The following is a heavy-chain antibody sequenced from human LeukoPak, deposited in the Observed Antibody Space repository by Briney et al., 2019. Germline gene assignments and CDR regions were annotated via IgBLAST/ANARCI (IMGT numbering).Heavy chain of an antibody. D-gene: IGHD3-22*01. Sequence: GSLRLSCAASGFTFSSYSMNWVRQAPGKGLEWVSSISSSSSYIYYADSVKGRFTISRDNAKNSLYLQMNSLRAEDTAVYYCARDGYDSSGYLLNFDYWGQGTLVTVSS. V-gene: IGHV3-21*01. CDR2: ISSSSSYI. CDR1: GFTFSSYS. J-gene: IGHJ4*02. CDR3: ARDGYDSSGYLLNFDY.